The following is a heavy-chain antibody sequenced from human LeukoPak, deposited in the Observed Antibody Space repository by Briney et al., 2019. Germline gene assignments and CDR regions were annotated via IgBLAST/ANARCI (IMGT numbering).Heavy chain of an antibody. CDR1: GGSISSY. D-gene: IGHD3-10*01. V-gene: IGHV4-4*07. Sequence: SETLSLTCTVSGGSISSYWSWIRQPAGKGLEWIGRIYGSGTTTYSPSLKSRVSMSIDTSKNQFSLKLMSVTAADTAVYYCARDSGTPGEVKFDPWGQGTLVTVSS. CDR2: IYGSGTT. CDR3: ARDSGTPGEVKFDP. J-gene: IGHJ5*02.